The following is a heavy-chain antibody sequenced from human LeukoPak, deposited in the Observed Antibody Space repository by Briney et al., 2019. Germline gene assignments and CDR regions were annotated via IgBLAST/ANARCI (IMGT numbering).Heavy chain of an antibody. CDR3: ARSITMVRGVNTHFDY. Sequence: ASVKVSCKASGYTFTSYAMHWVRQAPGQRLEWMGWINAGNGNTEYSQKFQGRVTITRDTSASTAYMELSSLRSEDTAVYYCARSITMVRGVNTHFDYWGQGTLVTVSS. D-gene: IGHD3-10*01. CDR1: GYTFTSYA. CDR2: INAGNGNT. J-gene: IGHJ4*02. V-gene: IGHV1-3*01.